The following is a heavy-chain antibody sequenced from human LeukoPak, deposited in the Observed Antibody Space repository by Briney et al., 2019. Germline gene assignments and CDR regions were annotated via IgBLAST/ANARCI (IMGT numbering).Heavy chain of an antibody. V-gene: IGHV3-23*01. D-gene: IGHD6-19*01. J-gene: IGHJ4*02. Sequence: GGSLRLSCAASGFSFSNYAMSCVRQAPGKGLERVSSMSGSGGSTYYADSVKGRFTISRDNSKNTLYLQMNNPRAEDTALYYFAKNQGQCLVPVDYWGQGTLVTVSS. CDR3: AKNQGQCLVPVDY. CDR1: GFSFSNYA. CDR2: MSGSGGST.